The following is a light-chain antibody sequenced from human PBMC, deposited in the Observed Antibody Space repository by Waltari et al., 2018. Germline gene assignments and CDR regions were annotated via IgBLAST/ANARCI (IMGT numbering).Light chain of an antibody. J-gene: IGKJ4*02. V-gene: IGKV2-28*01. CDR3: MQGLQSPS. CDR2: LGS. Sequence: DIVMTQSPLSLPVTPREPASISCRSSQSLLHTSGYNYLTWFLQKPGQSPQLLIYLGSMRASGVPDRFSGSGAGTDFTLKITRVEAVDVGFYYCMQGLQSPSFGGGTKVEIK. CDR1: QSLLHTSGYNY.